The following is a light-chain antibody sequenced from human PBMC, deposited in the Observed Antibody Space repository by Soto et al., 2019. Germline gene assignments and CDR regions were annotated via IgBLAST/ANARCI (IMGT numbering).Light chain of an antibody. CDR3: QQYGSSPWT. J-gene: IGKJ1*01. CDR2: GAS. Sequence: EIVMTQSPATLSVSPGERATLSCRASQSVSSNLAWYQQQPGQAPRLLIYGASSRATGIPDRFSGSGSGTDFTLTISRLEPEDFAVYYCQQYGSSPWTFSQGTKVDIK. V-gene: IGKV3-20*01. CDR1: QSVSSN.